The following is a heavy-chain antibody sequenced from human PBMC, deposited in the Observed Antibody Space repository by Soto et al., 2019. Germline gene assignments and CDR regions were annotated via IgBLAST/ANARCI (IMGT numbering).Heavy chain of an antibody. CDR1: GASISSTSYY. J-gene: IGHJ5*02. CDR3: ARNSRMLNNWLDF. D-gene: IGHD3-10*02. Sequence: SETLSLTCSVSGASISSTSYYWGWIRHPPGKGLQWIGSIHYTGSIDYSPSLKGRVSMSVDTSKNELSLRLNSVTAADTAVYYCARNSRMLNNWLDFWCKGVLVSV. V-gene: IGHV4-39*01. CDR2: IHYTGSI.